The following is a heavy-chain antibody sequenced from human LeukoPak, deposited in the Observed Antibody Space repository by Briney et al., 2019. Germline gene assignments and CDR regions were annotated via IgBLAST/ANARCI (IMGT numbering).Heavy chain of an antibody. Sequence: SETLSLTCAVYGGSLSGYYWSWIRQSPGKGLEWIGEVTHSGITNSNASLKSRVTMSVDMSKNQFSLKMTSVTAADTAVYYCARVLRYLYWTVDVWSQGTAITVSS. CDR3: ARVLRYLYWTVDV. CDR2: VTHSGIT. CDR1: GGSLSGYY. J-gene: IGHJ6*02. V-gene: IGHV4-34*10. D-gene: IGHD3-16*02.